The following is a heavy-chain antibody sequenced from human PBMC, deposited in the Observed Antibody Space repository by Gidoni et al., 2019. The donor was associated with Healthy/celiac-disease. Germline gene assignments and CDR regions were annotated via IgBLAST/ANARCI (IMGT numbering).Heavy chain of an antibody. J-gene: IGHJ2*01. CDR2: ISSSSSYI. Sequence: EVQLVESGGGLVKPGGSLRLSCAASGFTFSSYSMNWVRQAPGKGLEWDSSISSSSSYIYYADSVKGRFTISRDNAKNSLYLQMNSLRAEDTAVYYCARGEQRHIAVAGTWYFDLWGRGTLVTVSS. CDR3: ARGEQRHIAVAGTWYFDL. D-gene: IGHD6-19*01. CDR1: GFTFSSYS. V-gene: IGHV3-21*01.